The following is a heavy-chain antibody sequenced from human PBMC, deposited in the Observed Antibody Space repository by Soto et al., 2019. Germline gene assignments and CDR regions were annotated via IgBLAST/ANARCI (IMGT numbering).Heavy chain of an antibody. D-gene: IGHD3-3*01. CDR3: AKVKGAPPLSGFIDLDAFDI. Sequence: QVQLVESGGGVVQPGRSLRLSCAASGFTFSSYGMHWVRQAPGKGLEWVAVISYDGSNKYYADSVKGRFTISRDNSKNTLYLQMNSLRAEDTAVYYCAKVKGAPPLSGFIDLDAFDIWGQGTMVTVSS. CDR1: GFTFSSYG. CDR2: ISYDGSNK. V-gene: IGHV3-30*18. J-gene: IGHJ3*02.